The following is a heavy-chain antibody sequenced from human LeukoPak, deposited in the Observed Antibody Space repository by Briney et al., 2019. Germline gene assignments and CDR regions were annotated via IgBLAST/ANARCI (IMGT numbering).Heavy chain of an antibody. CDR3: ARSNYDFWSGYCDY. J-gene: IGHJ4*02. V-gene: IGHV4-38-2*01. D-gene: IGHD3-3*01. Sequence: SETLSLTCAVSGYSISSGYYWGWIRQPPGKGLEWIGSIYHSGSTYYNPSLKSRVTTSVDTSKNQSSLKLSSVTAADTAVYYCARSNYDFWSGYCDYWGQGTLVTVSS. CDR2: IYHSGST. CDR1: GYSISSGYY.